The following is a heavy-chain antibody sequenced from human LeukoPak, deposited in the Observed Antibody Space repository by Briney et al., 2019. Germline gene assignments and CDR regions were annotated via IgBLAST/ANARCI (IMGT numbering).Heavy chain of an antibody. CDR3: ASVGRGVDY. J-gene: IGHJ4*02. Sequence: SETLSLTCTVSGGSISSSSYYWGWIRQPPGKGLEWIGSIYYSGSTCYNPSLKSRVTISVDTSKNQFSLKLSSVTAADTAVYYCASVGRGVDYWGQGTLVTVSS. D-gene: IGHD3-10*01. CDR2: IYYSGST. V-gene: IGHV4-39*01. CDR1: GGSISSSSYY.